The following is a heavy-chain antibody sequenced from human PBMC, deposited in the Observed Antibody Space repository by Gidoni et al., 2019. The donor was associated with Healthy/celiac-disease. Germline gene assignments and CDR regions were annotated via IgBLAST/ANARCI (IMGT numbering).Heavy chain of an antibody. V-gene: IGHV1-69*01. CDR2: IIPIFGTA. CDR1: GGTFSSYA. J-gene: IGHJ4*02. Sequence: QVQLVQSGAEVKKPGSSVQVSCKASGGTFSSYAISWVRQAPGQGLEWMGGIIPIFGTANYAQKFQGRVTITADESTSTAYMELSSRRSEDTAVYYCASLQEDIVVVPAPQWGQGTLVTVSS. CDR3: ASLQEDIVVVPAPQ. D-gene: IGHD2-2*01.